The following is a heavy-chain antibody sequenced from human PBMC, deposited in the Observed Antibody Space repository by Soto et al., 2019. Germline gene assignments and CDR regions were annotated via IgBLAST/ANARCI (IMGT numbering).Heavy chain of an antibody. Sequence: VQLQESGPGLLRPSETLSLTCSVSGGSISTHDWRWFRQSAGKALEWIGHISTTGGTNYNPSLQSRVTMSVDTAGKAFSLQLASVTAADTAVYYCARVWYSKTGGLDPWGQGVLVTVSS. J-gene: IGHJ5*02. D-gene: IGHD1-26*01. CDR3: ARVWYSKTGGLDP. CDR2: ISTTGGT. V-gene: IGHV4-4*07. CDR1: GGSISTHD.